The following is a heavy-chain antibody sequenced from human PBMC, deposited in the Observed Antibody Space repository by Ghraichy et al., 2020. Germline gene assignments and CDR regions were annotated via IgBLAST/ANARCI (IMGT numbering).Heavy chain of an antibody. J-gene: IGHJ6*03. V-gene: IGHV3-23*01. Sequence: GGSLRLSCAASGFTFRNYAMGWVRQAPGKGLEWVSVINNSGSGTYHADSVKGRFTISRDNSKNTLYLQMDSLRAEDTAIYYCANPTPLHYYYYMDVWGKGTTVTVSS. CDR2: INNSGSGT. CDR1: GFTFRNYA. CDR3: ANPTPLHYYYYMDV.